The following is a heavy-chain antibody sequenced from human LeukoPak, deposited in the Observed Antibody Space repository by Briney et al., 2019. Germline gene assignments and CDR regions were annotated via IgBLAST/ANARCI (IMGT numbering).Heavy chain of an antibody. D-gene: IGHD3-16*01. J-gene: IGHJ6*02. CDR3: AKGLHGGVGYGVDV. CDR2: ISSSSSYI. Sequence: TGGSLRLSCAASGFTFSSFSMNWVRQAPGKGLEWVSSISSSSSYIYYADSLKGRFTVSRDNSKNTLYLQMKNLRVEHTAVYYCAKGLHGGVGYGVDVWGQGTTVSVSS. V-gene: IGHV3-21*04. CDR1: GFTFSSFS.